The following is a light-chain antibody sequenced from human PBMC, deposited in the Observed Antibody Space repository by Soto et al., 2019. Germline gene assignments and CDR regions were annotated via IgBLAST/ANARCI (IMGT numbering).Light chain of an antibody. J-gene: IGKJ2*01. CDR1: QSVSSTY. V-gene: IGKV3-20*01. CDR3: QQYGSSPPYT. Sequence: EIVLTQSPGTLSLSPRDRATLSCRASQSVSSTYLAWYQQKPGQAPRRLIYGASIRDTGIPDRFSGSGSGTDFTLTISRLEPEDFAVYYCQQYGSSPPYTFGQGNTLEIK. CDR2: GAS.